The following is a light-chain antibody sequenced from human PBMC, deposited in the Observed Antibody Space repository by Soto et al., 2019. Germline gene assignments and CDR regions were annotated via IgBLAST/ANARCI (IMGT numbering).Light chain of an antibody. CDR3: QQSSDWPLT. V-gene: IGKV3-11*01. CDR2: DAS. J-gene: IGKJ4*01. CDR1: QSVSSQ. Sequence: EIVLTQSPATLSLSPGERATLSCRASQSVSSQLAWYQQKPGQAPRLLMYDASNRATGIPARFSGSGSGTDFTLTISSLEPEDFAVYYCQQSSDWPLTFGGGTKVELK.